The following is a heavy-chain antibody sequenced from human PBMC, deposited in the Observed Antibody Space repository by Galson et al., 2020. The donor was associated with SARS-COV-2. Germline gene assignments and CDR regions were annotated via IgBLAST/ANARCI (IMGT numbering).Heavy chain of an antibody. CDR3: TRNDFWSGYSDY. J-gene: IGHJ4*02. D-gene: IGHD3-3*01. CDR2: IRSKAYGGTT. V-gene: IGHV3-49*04. CDR1: GFTFGDYA. Sequence: TGGSMRLSCTASGFTFGDYAMSWVRQAPGKGLEWVGFIRSKAYGGTTEYAASVKGRFTISRDASKSIAYLQMNSLKTEDTAVYYCTRNDFWSGYSDYLGQGTLVTVSS.